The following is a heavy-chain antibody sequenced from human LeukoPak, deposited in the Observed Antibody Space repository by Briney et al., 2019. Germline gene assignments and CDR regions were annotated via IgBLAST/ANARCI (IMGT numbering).Heavy chain of an antibody. V-gene: IGHV4-59*02. J-gene: IGHJ4*02. CDR3: ARGGWSLDF. CDR1: GASVNDYC. CDR2: VHYSGSS. Sequence: SETLSLTCTVSGASVNDYCWTWIRQTPGKGLEWIGYVHYSGSSDFNPSLKSRVTMSLASTENQLSLKVTSVTAADTAVYYCARGGWSLDFWGQGTLVTVSS.